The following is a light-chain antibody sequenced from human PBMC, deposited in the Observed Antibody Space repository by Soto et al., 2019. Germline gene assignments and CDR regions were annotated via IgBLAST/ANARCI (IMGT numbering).Light chain of an antibody. J-gene: IGKJ1*01. CDR1: QSISSF. V-gene: IGKV1-39*01. CDR3: KQTFSTPPT. CDR2: AAS. Sequence: DIQMTHSPSSLSASVGDRVTITCRASQSISSFLTWYQQKAGKAPKLLIYAASSLQSGVPSRFSGSGSGTDFTLTISSLQPEDFASYYCKQTFSTPPTFGLGNKVEIX.